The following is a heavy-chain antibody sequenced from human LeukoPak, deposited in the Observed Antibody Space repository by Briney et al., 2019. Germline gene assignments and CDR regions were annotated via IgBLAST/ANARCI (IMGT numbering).Heavy chain of an antibody. V-gene: IGHV3-23*01. CDR3: AKQLRYFDWSDY. CDR2: ISGSGGNT. D-gene: IGHD3-9*01. Sequence: GGSLRLSCAASGFTFSSYAMSWVRQAPGKGLEWVSAISGSGGNTYYADSVKGRFTISRDNPKNTLYLQMHSLRAEDTAVYYCAKQLRYFDWSDYWGQGTLVTVSS. J-gene: IGHJ4*02. CDR1: GFTFSSYA.